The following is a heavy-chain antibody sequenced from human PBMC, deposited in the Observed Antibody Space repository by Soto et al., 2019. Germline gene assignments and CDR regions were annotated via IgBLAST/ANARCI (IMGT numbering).Heavy chain of an antibody. J-gene: IGHJ4*02. CDR2: IYYSGST. Sequence: QVQLQESGPGLVKPSETLSLTCTVSGGSISSYYWSWIRQPPGKGLEWIGYIYYSGSTNYNPSLTSRVTISVDTSKNQFSRKLSSVTAADTAVYYCARAYGGYADYWGQGALVTVSS. CDR3: ARAYGGYADY. V-gene: IGHV4-59*01. CDR1: GGSISSYY. D-gene: IGHD5-12*01.